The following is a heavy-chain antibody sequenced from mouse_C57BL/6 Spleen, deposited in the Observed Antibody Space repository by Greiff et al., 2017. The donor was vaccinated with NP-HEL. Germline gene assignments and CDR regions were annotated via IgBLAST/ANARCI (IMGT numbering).Heavy chain of an antibody. CDR1: GYTFTDYY. J-gene: IGHJ4*01. CDR3: ARGAHDYDDYYAMDY. CDR2: IYPGSGNT. Sequence: VKLMESGAELVRPGASVKLSCKASGYTFTDYYINWVKQRPGQGLEWIARIYPGSGNTYYNEKFKGKATLTAEKSSSTAYMQLSSLTSEDSAVYFCARGAHDYDDYYAMDYWGQGTSVTVSS. D-gene: IGHD2-4*01. V-gene: IGHV1-76*01.